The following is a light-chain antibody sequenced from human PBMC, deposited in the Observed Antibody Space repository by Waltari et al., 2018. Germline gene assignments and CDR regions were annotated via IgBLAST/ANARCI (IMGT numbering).Light chain of an antibody. CDR1: QSVSSSY. V-gene: IGKV3-20*01. CDR2: GAS. J-gene: IGKJ2*01. CDR3: QQYGSSHT. Sequence: EIVLTQYPGTLSLSPGERATLSCRASQSVSSSYLAWYQQKPGQAPRLLIYGASSRATGIPDRFSGSGSGTDFTLTISRLEPEDFAVYYCQQYGSSHTFGQGTKLEIK.